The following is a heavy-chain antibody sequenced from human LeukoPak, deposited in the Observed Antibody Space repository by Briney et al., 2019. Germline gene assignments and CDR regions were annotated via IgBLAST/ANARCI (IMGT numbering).Heavy chain of an antibody. CDR3: AKGPMTKLDP. D-gene: IGHD4-11*01. CDR1: GFTFISYA. Sequence: PGTSLRLSCAASGFTFISYAIHWVRQAPGKGLEWVAVISFHGTDTFYADSVKGRFTISRDNSKNTLYLQMSSLRGDDTAVYYCAKGPMTKLDPWGQGTLVTVSS. V-gene: IGHV3-30*04. CDR2: ISFHGTDT. J-gene: IGHJ5*02.